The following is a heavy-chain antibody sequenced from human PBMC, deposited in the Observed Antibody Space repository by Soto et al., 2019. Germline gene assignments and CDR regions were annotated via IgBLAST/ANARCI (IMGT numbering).Heavy chain of an antibody. Sequence: GASVKVSCKASGGTFSSYAISWVRQAPGQGLEWMGGIIPIFGTANYAQKFQGRVTITADESTSTAYMELSSLRSEDTAVYYCARMGYCSGGSCSNFDYWGQGTLVTVSS. CDR1: GGTFSSYA. V-gene: IGHV1-69*13. J-gene: IGHJ4*02. D-gene: IGHD2-15*01. CDR3: ARMGYCSGGSCSNFDY. CDR2: IIPIFGTA.